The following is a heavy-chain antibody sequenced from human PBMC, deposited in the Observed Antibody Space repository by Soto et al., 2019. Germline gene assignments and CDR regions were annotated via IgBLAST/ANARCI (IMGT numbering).Heavy chain of an antibody. CDR2: IYNSGSC. CDR3: ARGYGGKETAS. V-gene: IGHV4-31*03. CDR1: GGSINSGGYY. J-gene: IGHJ5*02. Sequence: QVQLQESGPGLVEPSQTLSLTCTVSGGSINSGGYYWSWIRQHPGKGLEWIGYIYNSGSCYYNPSLKTRVSISIDTSKNQFSLKMRSVTAADTAVFYCARGYGGKETASWGQGILVTVSS. D-gene: IGHD5-18*01.